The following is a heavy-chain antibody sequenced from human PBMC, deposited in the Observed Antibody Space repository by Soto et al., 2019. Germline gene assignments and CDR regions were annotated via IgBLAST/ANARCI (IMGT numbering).Heavy chain of an antibody. CDR2: IYHSGST. CDR3: ASYNWNANWFDP. J-gene: IGHJ5*02. V-gene: IGHV4-30-2*01. CDR1: GGSISSGGYS. D-gene: IGHD1-20*01. Sequence: SETLSLTCAVSGGSISSGGYSWSWIRQPPGKGLEWIGYIYHSGSTYYNPSLKSRVTISVDRSKNQFSLKLSSVTAADTAVYYCASYNWNANWFDPWGQGTLVTVSS.